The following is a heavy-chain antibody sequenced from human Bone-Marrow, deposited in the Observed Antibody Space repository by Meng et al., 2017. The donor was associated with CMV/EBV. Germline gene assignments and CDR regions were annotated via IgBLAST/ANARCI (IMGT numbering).Heavy chain of an antibody. V-gene: IGHV3-48*04. CDR1: GFTFSSYS. CDR3: ARFVLTHYYYYGMDV. CDR2: ISSSSSTI. J-gene: IGHJ6*02. D-gene: IGHD2-8*01. Sequence: GESLKISCAASGFTFSSYSMNWVRQAPGKGLEWVSYISSSSSTIYYADSVKGRFTISRDNAKNSLYLQMNSLRAEDTAVYYCARFVLTHYYYYGMDVWGQGTTVTVSS.